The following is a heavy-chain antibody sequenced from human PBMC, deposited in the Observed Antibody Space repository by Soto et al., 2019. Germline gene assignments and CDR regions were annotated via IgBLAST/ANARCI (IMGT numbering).Heavy chain of an antibody. D-gene: IGHD3-10*01. Sequence: ASVKVSCKASGYTFINYAMNWVRQAPGQRLEWMGWINPGNGNTEYSEKFQGRVTITRDTSASTAHMELSSLRSDDSAVYYCATSAPSGYYYYGMDVWGQGTTVTVS. CDR1: GYTFINYA. J-gene: IGHJ6*02. V-gene: IGHV1-3*01. CDR2: INPGNGNT. CDR3: ATSAPSGYYYYGMDV.